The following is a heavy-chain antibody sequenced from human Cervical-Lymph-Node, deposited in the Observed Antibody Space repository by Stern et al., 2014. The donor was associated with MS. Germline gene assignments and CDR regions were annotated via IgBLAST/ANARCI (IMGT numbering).Heavy chain of an antibody. Sequence: EMQLVESGGGLVPPGGSLRLSCAASGFTFSSYAMHWVRQAPGKGLEYVSVISSNGCITYLAYSVKGRFTISRDNSKNTLYLHMGSLRVEDMAVYYCARGVTYCGGDCYGWYFDLWGRGTLVTFSS. CDR3: ARGVTYCGGDCYGWYFDL. D-gene: IGHD2-21*02. CDR1: GFTFSSYA. V-gene: IGHV3-64*01. CDR2: ISSNGCIT. J-gene: IGHJ2*01.